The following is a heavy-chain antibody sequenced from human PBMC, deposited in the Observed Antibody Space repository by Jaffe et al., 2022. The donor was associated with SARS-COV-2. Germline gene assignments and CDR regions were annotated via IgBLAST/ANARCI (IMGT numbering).Heavy chain of an antibody. CDR1: GFTFSSYG. J-gene: IGHJ4*02. CDR2: ISYDGSNK. Sequence: QVQLVESGGGVVQPGRSLRLSCAASGFTFSSYGMHWVRQAPGKGLEWVAVISYDGSNKYYADSVKGRFTISRDNSKNTLYLQMNSLRAEDTAVYYCAKVGATKSSYFDYWGQGTLVTVSS. CDR3: AKVGATKSSYFDY. D-gene: IGHD1-26*01. V-gene: IGHV3-30*18.